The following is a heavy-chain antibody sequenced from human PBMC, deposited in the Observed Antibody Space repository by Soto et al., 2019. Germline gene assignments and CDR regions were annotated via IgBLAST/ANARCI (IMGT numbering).Heavy chain of an antibody. CDR3: ARADSYGRFFDY. Sequence: PSDTLSLTCAVYGGSFSVYYWSWIRQPPGKGLEWIGEINHSGSTNYNPSLKSRVTISVDTSKNQFSLKLSSVTAADTAVYYCARADSYGRFFDYWGQGTLVTVSS. J-gene: IGHJ4*02. D-gene: IGHD5-18*01. V-gene: IGHV4-34*01. CDR2: INHSGST. CDR1: GGSFSVYY.